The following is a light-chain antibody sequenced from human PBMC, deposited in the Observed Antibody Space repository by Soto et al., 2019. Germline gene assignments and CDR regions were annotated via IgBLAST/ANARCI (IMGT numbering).Light chain of an antibody. CDR1: RSISTY. Sequence: ETVLTQSPATLSLSPGERATLSCRASRSISTYLAWYQQKPGQAPRLLIYEALNRATGIPARFSGSGSGTDLTLTISSLEPEDFEVYDGQQRNNWPLTFGGGTKVDIK. CDR2: EAL. CDR3: QQRNNWPLT. V-gene: IGKV3-11*01. J-gene: IGKJ4*02.